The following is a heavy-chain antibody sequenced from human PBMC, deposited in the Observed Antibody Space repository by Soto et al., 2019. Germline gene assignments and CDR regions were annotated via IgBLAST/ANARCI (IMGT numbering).Heavy chain of an antibody. D-gene: IGHD2-2*01. CDR1: GGSISSGDYY. CDR3: ATGLQVPAYDEGWFDP. V-gene: IGHV4-30-4*01. Sequence: PSETLSLTCTVSGGSISSGDYYWSWIRQPPGKGLEWIGYIYYSGSTYYNPSLKSRVTISVDTSKNQFSLKLSSVTAADTAVYYCATGLQVPAYDEGWFDPWGQGTLVTVSS. CDR2: IYYSGST. J-gene: IGHJ5*02.